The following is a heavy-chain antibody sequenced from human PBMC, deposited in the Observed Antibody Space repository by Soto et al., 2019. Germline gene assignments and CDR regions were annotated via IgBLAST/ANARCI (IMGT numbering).Heavy chain of an antibody. V-gene: IGHV3-30*03. CDR2: ISYDGSNK. Sequence: QPGGSLRLSCAASGFTFSSYGMHWVRQAPGKGLEWVAVISYDGSNKYYADSVKGRFTISRDNSKNTLYLQMNSLRAEDTAVYYCASDLEYSTNNWFDPWGQGTLVTVSS. CDR1: GFTFSSYG. J-gene: IGHJ5*02. D-gene: IGHD6-6*01. CDR3: ASDLEYSTNNWFDP.